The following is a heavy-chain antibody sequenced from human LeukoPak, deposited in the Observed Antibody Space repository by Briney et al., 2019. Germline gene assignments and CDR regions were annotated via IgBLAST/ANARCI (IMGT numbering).Heavy chain of an antibody. CDR2: IRYDGSNK. CDR3: AKVRGVIIQDDAFDI. D-gene: IGHD3-10*01. Sequence: GGSLRLSCAASGFTFSSYGMHWVRQAPGKGLEWVAFIRYDGSNKYYADSVKGRFTISRDNSKNTLYLQMNSLRAEDTAVYYCAKVRGVIIQDDAFDIWGQGTMVTVSS. J-gene: IGHJ3*02. CDR1: GFTFSSYG. V-gene: IGHV3-30*02.